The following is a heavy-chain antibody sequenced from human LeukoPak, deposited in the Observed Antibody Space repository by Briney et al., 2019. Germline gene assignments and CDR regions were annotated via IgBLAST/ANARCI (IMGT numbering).Heavy chain of an antibody. CDR2: IKQDGSEK. J-gene: IGHJ6*02. Sequence: GGSLRLSCAVSGFTFSSYWMSWVRQAPRKGLEWVANIKQDGSEKYYVDSVKGRFTISRDNAKNSLYLQMNSLRAEDTAVYYCARASWWQYYYGMDVWGQGTTVTVSS. D-gene: IGHD2-15*01. V-gene: IGHV3-7*01. CDR1: GFTFSSYW. CDR3: ARASWWQYYYGMDV.